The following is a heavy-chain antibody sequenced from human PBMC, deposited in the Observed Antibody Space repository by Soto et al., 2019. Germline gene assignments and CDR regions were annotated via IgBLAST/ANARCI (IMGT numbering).Heavy chain of an antibody. Sequence: QVQLQQWGAGLLKPSETLSLTCAVYGGSFSGYYWSWIRQPPGKGLEWIGEINHSGSTHYNPSLKSRVTISVDTSKTQFSLKLSSVTAADTAVYYCARSGTHYYGSGSYFDSWGQGTLVTVSS. CDR3: ARSGTHYYGSGSYFDS. CDR1: GGSFSGYY. CDR2: INHSGST. V-gene: IGHV4-34*01. D-gene: IGHD3-10*01. J-gene: IGHJ4*02.